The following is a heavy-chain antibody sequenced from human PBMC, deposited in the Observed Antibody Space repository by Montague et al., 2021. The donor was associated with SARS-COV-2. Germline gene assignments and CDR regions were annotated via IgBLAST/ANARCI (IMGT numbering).Heavy chain of an antibody. V-gene: IGHV4-39*07. J-gene: IGHJ6*02. CDR1: GGSISSSNYY. Sequence: SETLSLTCTVSGGSISSSNYYWGWIRQPPGKGLEWIGSIYYSGSTYYNPSLESRVTISVDTSKNQFSLKLSSVTAADTAVYYCARDTRITMIVVVQGYGMDVWGQGTTVTVSS. D-gene: IGHD3-22*01. CDR2: IYYSGST. CDR3: ARDTRITMIVVVQGYGMDV.